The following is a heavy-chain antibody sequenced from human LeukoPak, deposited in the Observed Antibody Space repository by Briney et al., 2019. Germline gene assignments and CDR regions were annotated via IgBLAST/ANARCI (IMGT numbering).Heavy chain of an antibody. CDR3: ARDRFSGSYHPRGIDY. CDR2: IWHDGTNR. D-gene: IGHD1-26*01. Sequence: GGSLRLSSSPSGLTFSTFGLHCVPQAPGQEPLWGAVIWHDGTNRYYTDSVKGRFTISRANSKTPLYLQMTSLRAEDTAVYYCARDRFSGSYHPRGIDYWGQGTLVTVSS. J-gene: IGHJ4*02. V-gene: IGHV3-33*01. CDR1: GLTFSTFG.